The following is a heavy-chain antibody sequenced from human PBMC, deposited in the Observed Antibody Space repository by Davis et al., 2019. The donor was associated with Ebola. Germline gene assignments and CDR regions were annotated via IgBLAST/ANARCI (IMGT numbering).Heavy chain of an antibody. D-gene: IGHD3-10*01. Sequence: PGGSLRLSCEASGFSFSNYAMSWVRQSPGKGLEWVSGISGNGVSTYYADSVQGRFTISRDNSKNTLYLQMNGLRGEDKAVYYCAKHLWHYGSGSSFSDLDSWGQGTLVTVSS. CDR2: ISGNGVST. J-gene: IGHJ4*02. CDR1: GFSFSNYA. CDR3: AKHLWHYGSGSSFSDLDS. V-gene: IGHV3-23*01.